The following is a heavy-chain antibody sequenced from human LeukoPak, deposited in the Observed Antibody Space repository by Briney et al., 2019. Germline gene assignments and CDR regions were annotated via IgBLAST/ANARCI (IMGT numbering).Heavy chain of an antibody. Sequence: SGGSLRLSCAASGFTFSGYWMSWARQAPGKGLEWVASVKQDGSDKYYVDSVKGRFTISRDNAKNSLYVQMNSLRAEDTAVYYCARARGSGRSWYFDRWGRGTVVTVSS. V-gene: IGHV3-7*04. J-gene: IGHJ2*01. CDR1: GFTFSGYW. CDR3: ARARGSGRSWYFDR. D-gene: IGHD3-3*01. CDR2: VKQDGSDK.